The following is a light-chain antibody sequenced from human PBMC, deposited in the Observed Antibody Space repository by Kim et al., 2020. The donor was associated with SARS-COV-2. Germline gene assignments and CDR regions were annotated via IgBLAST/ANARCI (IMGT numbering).Light chain of an antibody. CDR3: KTWDSTSVV. J-gene: IGLJ2*01. CDR2: QDS. Sequence: SYELTQPPSVSVSPGQTASITCSGDQLGDKYACWYQQKSGQSPVLVMFQDSKRPSGIPERFSGSNSGNTATLTISGTQAMDEADYYCKTWDSTSVVFGGG. V-gene: IGLV3-1*01. CDR1: QLGDKY.